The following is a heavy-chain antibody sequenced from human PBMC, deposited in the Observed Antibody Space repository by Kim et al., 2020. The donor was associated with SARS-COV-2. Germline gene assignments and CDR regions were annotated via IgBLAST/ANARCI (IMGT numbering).Heavy chain of an antibody. J-gene: IGHJ4*02. CDR2: IIHDGSQK. CDR1: GFTFNSYG. D-gene: IGHD6-13*01. CDR3: AKGDHSLGHCHS. V-gene: IGHV3-30*18. Sequence: GGSLRLSCAASGFTFNSYGMHWVRQAPGKGLEWVAVIIHDGSQKFYTDSVKGRFTISRDNSKNTLSLQMNSLRAEDTAVYYCAKGDHSLGHCHSWGQGTLVTVSS.